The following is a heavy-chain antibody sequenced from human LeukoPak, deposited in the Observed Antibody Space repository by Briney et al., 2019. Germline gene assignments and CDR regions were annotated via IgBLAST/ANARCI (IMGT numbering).Heavy chain of an antibody. CDR1: GFTFSSYS. CDR3: ARDSGSIPRSAFDI. J-gene: IGHJ3*02. CDR2: ISSSSTI. Sequence: GGSLRLSCAASGFTFSSYSMNWVRQAPGKGLEWVSYISSSSTIYYADSVKGRFTISRDNAKNSLYLQMNSLRAEDTAVYYCARDSGSIPRSAFDIWGQGTMVTVSS. D-gene: IGHD1-26*01. V-gene: IGHV3-48*01.